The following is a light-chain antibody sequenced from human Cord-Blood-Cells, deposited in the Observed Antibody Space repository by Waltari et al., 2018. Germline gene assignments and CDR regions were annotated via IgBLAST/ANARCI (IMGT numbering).Light chain of an antibody. CDR1: SLRSYY. CDR3: NSRDSSGNPV. CDR2: GKN. Sequence: LTQEPAVSVALGQPVRITCQGDSLRSYYASWYQQKPGQAPVLVIYGKNNRPSGIPDRFSGSSSGNTASLTSTGAQAEDEADYYCNSRDSSGNPVFGTGTKVTVL. J-gene: IGLJ1*01. V-gene: IGLV3-19*01.